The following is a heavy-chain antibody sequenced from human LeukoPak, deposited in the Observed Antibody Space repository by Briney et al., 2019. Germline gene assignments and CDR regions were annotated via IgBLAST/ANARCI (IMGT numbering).Heavy chain of an antibody. CDR2: ISGSGGST. CDR3: AKDRGTRITMVRGVPLNGMDV. D-gene: IGHD3-10*01. J-gene: IGHJ6*02. V-gene: IGHV3-23*01. Sequence: HPGGSLRLSCAASGFTLSSYAMSWVRQAPGKGLEWVSAISGSGGSTYYADSVKGRFTISRDNSKNTLYLQMNSLRAEDTAVYYCAKDRGTRITMVRGVPLNGMDVWGQGTTVTVSS. CDR1: GFTLSSYA.